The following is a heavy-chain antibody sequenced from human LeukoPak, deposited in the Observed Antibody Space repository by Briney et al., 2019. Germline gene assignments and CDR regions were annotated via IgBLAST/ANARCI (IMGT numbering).Heavy chain of an antibody. D-gene: IGHD3-22*01. Sequence: PSETLSLTCTVSGGSISSYYWSWIRQPPGKGLEWIGYIYYSGSTNYNPSLKSRVTISVDTSKNQFSLKLSSVTAADTAVYYCARHLRYYDSSGYLDYWGQGTLVTVSS. V-gene: IGHV4-59*08. CDR3: ARHLRYYDSSGYLDY. CDR2: IYYSGST. J-gene: IGHJ4*02. CDR1: GGSISSYY.